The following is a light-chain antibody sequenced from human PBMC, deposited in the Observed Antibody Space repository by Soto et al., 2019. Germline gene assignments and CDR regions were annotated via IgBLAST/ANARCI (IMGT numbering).Light chain of an antibody. V-gene: IGLV2-14*01. CDR1: SRDVGGYNY. J-gene: IGLJ2*01. CDR2: DVS. Sequence: QSALTQPASVSGSPGQSITISCTGTSRDVGGYNYVSWYQQHPGKAPKLMIYDVSNRPSGVSNRFSGSKSGNTASLTISGLQAEDEADYYCSSYTSSSTRVFGGETKLTVL. CDR3: SSYTSSSTRV.